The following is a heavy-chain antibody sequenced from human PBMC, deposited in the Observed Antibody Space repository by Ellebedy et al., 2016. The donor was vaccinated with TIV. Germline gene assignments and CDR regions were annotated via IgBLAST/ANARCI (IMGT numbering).Heavy chain of an antibody. J-gene: IGHJ4*02. CDR2: IIPIFGTA. V-gene: IGHV1-69*13. CDR1: GGTFSSYA. D-gene: IGHD6-13*01. Sequence: SVKVSCXASGGTFSSYAISWVRQAPGQGLEWMGGIIPIFGTANYAQKFQGRVTITADESTSTAYMELSSLRSEDTAVYYCASLAAAGKSTLGYWGQGTLVTVSS. CDR3: ASLAAAGKSTLGY.